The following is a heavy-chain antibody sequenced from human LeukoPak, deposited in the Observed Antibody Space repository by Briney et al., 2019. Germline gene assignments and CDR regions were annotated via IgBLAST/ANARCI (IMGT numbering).Heavy chain of an antibody. CDR1: GGSISSSSYY. CDR2: IYHSGST. CDR3: ARGPYCSGGSCYLGSGWLDY. Sequence: KASETLSLTCAVSGGSISSSSYYWGWIRQPPGRGLEWVGSIYHSGSTYYNPSLKSRVTISVDTSKNQFSLKLSSVTAADTAVYYCARGPYCSGGSCYLGSGWLDYWGQGTLVTVSS. D-gene: IGHD2-15*01. J-gene: IGHJ4*02. V-gene: IGHV4-39*07.